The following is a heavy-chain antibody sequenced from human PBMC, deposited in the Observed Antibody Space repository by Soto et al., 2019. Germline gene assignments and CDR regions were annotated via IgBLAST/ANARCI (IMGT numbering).Heavy chain of an antibody. CDR1: GGSISSYY. CDR2: IYHSGST. J-gene: IGHJ4*02. V-gene: IGHV4-59*01. D-gene: IGHD6-6*01. Sequence: SETLSLTCTVSGGSISSYYWSWMRQPPGKGLEWIGYIYHSGSTNYNPSLKSRVTISVDTSKNQFSLKLSSVTAADTAVYYCARQVAAHYYFDYWGQGTLVTVSS. CDR3: ARQVAAHYYFDY.